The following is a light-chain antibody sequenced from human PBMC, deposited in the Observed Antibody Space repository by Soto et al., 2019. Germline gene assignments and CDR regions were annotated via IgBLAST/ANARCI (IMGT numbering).Light chain of an antibody. J-gene: IGLJ1*01. CDR2: DVT. Sequence: QSALTQPASVSGSPGQSITISCTGTSSDIGGYDFVSWYQQYPGIAPKLMIYDVTNRPSGVSNRFSGSKSGNTASLIISGLQAEDEGDYYCSSYASSSTPFVFGTGTKLTVL. CDR3: SSYASSSTPFV. CDR1: SSDIGGYDF. V-gene: IGLV2-14*01.